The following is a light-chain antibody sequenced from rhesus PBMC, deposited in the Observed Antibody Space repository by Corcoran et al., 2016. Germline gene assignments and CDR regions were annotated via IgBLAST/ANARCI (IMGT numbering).Light chain of an antibody. CDR3: QPGYSWPLA. Sequence: EMVMTQSPATLSLSPGERATLSCRASQSINSNLAWYQQKPGQAPKLLIDGASSRATGIPDRFSGRGSGTEFTLTSSSLEPEEVGVYYCQPGYSWPLAFDGGTKVELK. CDR1: QSINSN. CDR2: GAS. J-gene: IGKJ4*01. V-gene: IGKV3-24*03.